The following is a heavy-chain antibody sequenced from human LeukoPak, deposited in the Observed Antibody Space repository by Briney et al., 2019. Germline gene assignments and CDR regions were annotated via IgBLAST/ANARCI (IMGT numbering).Heavy chain of an antibody. CDR3: AKVRQEELSLRSYYFDY. CDR1: GFTFSSYG. CDR2: ISYDGSNK. D-gene: IGHD3-16*02. J-gene: IGHJ4*02. V-gene: IGHV3-30*18. Sequence: PGRSLRLSCAASGFTFSSYGMHWVRQAPGKGLEWVAVISYDGSNKYYADSVKGRFTISRGNSKNTLYLQMNGLRAEDTAVYYCAKVRQEELSLRSYYFDYWGQGTLVTVSS.